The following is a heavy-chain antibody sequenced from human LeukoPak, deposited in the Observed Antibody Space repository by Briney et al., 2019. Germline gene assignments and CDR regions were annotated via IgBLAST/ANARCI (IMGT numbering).Heavy chain of an antibody. J-gene: IGHJ3*02. D-gene: IGHD1-14*01. Sequence: GGSLRLSCAASGFIFSSYWMHWVRQGPGKGLVWVSRIKTDGSSTSYADSVKGRFTIPRDNAKNTLYLQVNSLRAEDTAVYYCARAYDRNYDAFDIWGQGTMVTVSS. CDR3: ARAYDRNYDAFDI. V-gene: IGHV3-74*01. CDR1: GFIFSSYW. CDR2: IKTDGSST.